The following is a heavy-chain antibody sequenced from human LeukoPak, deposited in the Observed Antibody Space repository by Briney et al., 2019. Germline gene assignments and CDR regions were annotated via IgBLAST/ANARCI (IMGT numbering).Heavy chain of an antibody. D-gene: IGHD3-22*01. Sequence: GGSLRLSCVASGFTFSSYWIHWVRQAPGKGLVWVSRINSDGGSTDYADSVKGRFTISRDNSKNTLYLQMNSLRAEDTAVYYCAKDGAYYYDSSGYPDYWGQGTLVTVSS. J-gene: IGHJ4*02. CDR2: INSDGGST. CDR3: AKDGAYYYDSSGYPDY. CDR1: GFTFSSYW. V-gene: IGHV3-74*01.